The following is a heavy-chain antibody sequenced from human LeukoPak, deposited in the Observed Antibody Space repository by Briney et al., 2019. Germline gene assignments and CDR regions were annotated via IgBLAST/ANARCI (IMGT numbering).Heavy chain of an antibody. Sequence: PGGSLRLSCAASGFTFSSYGMHWVRQAPGKGLEWVAFIRYDGSNKYYADSVKGRFTISRDNSKNTLYLQMNSLRAEDTAVYYCAGPAPGAVAGTRGLDYWGQGTLVTVSS. CDR3: AGPAPGAVAGTRGLDY. J-gene: IGHJ4*02. CDR2: IRYDGSNK. CDR1: GFTFSSYG. V-gene: IGHV3-30*02. D-gene: IGHD6-19*01.